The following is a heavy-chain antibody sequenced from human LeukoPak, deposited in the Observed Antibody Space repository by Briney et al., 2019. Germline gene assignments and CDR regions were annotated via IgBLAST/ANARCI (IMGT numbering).Heavy chain of an antibody. CDR2: ISSSGSTI. Sequence: GGSLRLSCAAFGFTFSSYSMNWVRQAPGKGLEWVSYISSSGSTIYYADSVKGRFTISRDNAKNSLYLQMNSLRAEDTAVYYCAELGITMIGGVWGKGTTVTISS. CDR1: GFTFSSYS. J-gene: IGHJ6*04. D-gene: IGHD3-10*02. V-gene: IGHV3-48*04. CDR3: AELGITMIGGV.